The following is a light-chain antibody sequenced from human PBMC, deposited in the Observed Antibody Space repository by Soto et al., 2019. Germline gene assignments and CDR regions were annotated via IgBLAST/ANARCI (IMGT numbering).Light chain of an antibody. CDR3: QQYYNWPRT. Sequence: EVVMTQSPATLSVSPGEGATLSCRTSQSVGSSLAWYQQKPGQAPRLLIYGAFTRVTGVPARFSGSGSGTEFTLTISSLQPEDFAVYYCQQYYNWPRTFGQGTKVDIK. V-gene: IGKV3D-15*01. CDR1: QSVGSS. CDR2: GAF. J-gene: IGKJ1*01.